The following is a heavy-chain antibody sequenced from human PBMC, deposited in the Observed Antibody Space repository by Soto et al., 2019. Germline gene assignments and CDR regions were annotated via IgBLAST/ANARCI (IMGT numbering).Heavy chain of an antibody. CDR3: ARERRNSWDVSILFDY. V-gene: IGHV4-39*02. D-gene: IGHD6-13*01. J-gene: IGHJ4*02. CDR1: GGSISSGDYY. CDR2: IYYSGST. Sequence: SETLSLTCTVSGGSISSGDYYWSWIRQPPGKGLEWIGSIYYSGSTYYNPSLKSRVTISVDTSKNQFSLKLSSVTAADTAVYYCARERRNSWDVSILFDYWGQGTLVTVSS.